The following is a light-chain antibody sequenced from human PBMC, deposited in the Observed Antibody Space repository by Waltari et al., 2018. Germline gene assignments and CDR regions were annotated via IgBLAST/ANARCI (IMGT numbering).Light chain of an antibody. Sequence: EIVMTQSPATLSVSPGERATLSCRASQSVSSNLAWYQQKPGQAPRLLIHGASTRATGIPARFSGSGSGTEFTLTISSLQSEDFVVYYCQQYNNWPPGAFGQGTKVEIK. J-gene: IGKJ1*01. CDR2: GAS. CDR1: QSVSSN. V-gene: IGKV3-15*01. CDR3: QQYNNWPPGA.